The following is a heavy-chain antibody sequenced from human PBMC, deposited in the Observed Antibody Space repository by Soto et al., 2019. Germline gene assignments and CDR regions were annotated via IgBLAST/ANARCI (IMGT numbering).Heavy chain of an antibody. CDR1: GGSMSSYY. CDR2: IYYSGST. V-gene: IGHV4-59*08. J-gene: IGHJ4*02. Sequence: SETLSLTCTVSGGSMSSYYWSWIRQPPGKGLEWVGYIYYSGSTNYNPSLKSRVTISVDTSKNQFSLKLTSVTAADTAVYYCARRYGWSFDYWGQATLVTVSS. CDR3: ARRYGWSFDY. D-gene: IGHD6-19*01.